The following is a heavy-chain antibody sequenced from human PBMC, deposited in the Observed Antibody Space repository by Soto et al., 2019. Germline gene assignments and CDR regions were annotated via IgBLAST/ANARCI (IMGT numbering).Heavy chain of an antibody. CDR1: GYTLTELF. V-gene: IGHV1-24*01. CDR3: ATSTTMDILYAFDI. CDR2: FDPEDGET. Sequence: ASVKVSCKVSGYTLTELFMHWVRQAPGKGLEWMGGFDPEDGETIYAQKFQGRATMTEDTSTDTAYMELSSLRSEDTAVYYCATSTTMDILYAFDIWGQGTMVTVSS. J-gene: IGHJ3*02. D-gene: IGHD2-2*03.